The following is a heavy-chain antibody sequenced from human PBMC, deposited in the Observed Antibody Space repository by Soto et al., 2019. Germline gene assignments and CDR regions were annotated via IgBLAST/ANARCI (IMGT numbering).Heavy chain of an antibody. CDR1: GFTFTSYG. D-gene: IGHD3-10*01. V-gene: IGHV3-30*03. CDR3: VSDRGYGHASVPYS. CDR2: ISYDGGLQ. Sequence: QAHLVESGGGVVQPGRSLRLSCAASGFTFTSYGMHWVRQAPGTRLEWVAVISYDGGLQHYADSVKGRFTISRDNSKNMALLRMNRLGAEDTAVYYCVSDRGYGHASVPYSWGQGTLVSVSS. J-gene: IGHJ4*02.